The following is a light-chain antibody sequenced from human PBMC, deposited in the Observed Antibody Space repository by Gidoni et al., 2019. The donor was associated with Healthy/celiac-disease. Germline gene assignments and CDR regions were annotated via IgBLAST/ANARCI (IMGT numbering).Light chain of an antibody. CDR2: DAS. CDR3: QQYDNLPA. V-gene: IGKV1-33*01. J-gene: IGKJ4*01. CDR1: QDISNY. Sequence: SASVGDRVTITCQASQDISNYLNWYQQKPGKAPKLLIYDASNLETGVPSRFSGSGSGTDFTFTISSLQPEDIPTYYCQQYDNLPAFGGGTKVEIK.